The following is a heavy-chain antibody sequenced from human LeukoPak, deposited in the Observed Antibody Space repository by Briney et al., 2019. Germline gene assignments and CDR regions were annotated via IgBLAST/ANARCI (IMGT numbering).Heavy chain of an antibody. D-gene: IGHD3-10*01. CDR3: AREGHYGSGSYYTPRPNGMDL. CDR1: GGSISSYY. Sequence: SETLSLTCTVSGGSISSYYWSWIRQPPGKGLEWIGYIYYSGSTNYNPSLKSRVTISVDTSKNQFSLKLSSVTAADTAVYYCAREGHYGSGSYYTPRPNGMDLWGQGTTVTVSS. CDR2: IYYSGST. J-gene: IGHJ6*02. V-gene: IGHV4-59*01.